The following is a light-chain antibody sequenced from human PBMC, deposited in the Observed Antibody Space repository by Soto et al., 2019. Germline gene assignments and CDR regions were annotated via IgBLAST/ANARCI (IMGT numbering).Light chain of an antibody. V-gene: IGLV1-40*01. CDR3: QSYDSSLGV. J-gene: IGLJ1*01. CDR2: GNS. CDR1: SSNIGAGYD. Sequence: QSVLTQPPSVSGAPGQRVTISCTGSSSNIGAGYDVHWYQQLPGTAPKLLIYGNSNRPSGVPDRFSGSKSGTSASPAITGLQAEDEADYYCQSYDSSLGVFGTGTKVTVL.